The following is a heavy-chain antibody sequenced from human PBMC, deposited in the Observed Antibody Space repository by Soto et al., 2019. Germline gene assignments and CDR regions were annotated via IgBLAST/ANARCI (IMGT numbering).Heavy chain of an antibody. J-gene: IGHJ4*02. CDR2: ITAGGGTT. D-gene: IGHD2-2*01. V-gene: IGHV3-23*01. CDR1: GFTFGNYA. CDR3: AIAHRVYGSTWFFFDS. Sequence: EVKLLESGGGLVQPGGSLRLSCSASGFTFGNYAMRWVRQAPGKGLEWVSGITAGGGTTDYADSVKGRFTISRDNSKNTLYLQMSSLRVEDTAVYYCAIAHRVYGSTWFFFDSWGQGSLVTVSS.